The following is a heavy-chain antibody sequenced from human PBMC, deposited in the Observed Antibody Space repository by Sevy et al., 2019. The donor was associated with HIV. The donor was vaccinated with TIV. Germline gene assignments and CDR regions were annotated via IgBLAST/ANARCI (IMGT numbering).Heavy chain of an antibody. CDR2: ISSSSSYI. V-gene: IGHV3-21*01. Sequence: GGSLRLSCAASGFTFSSYSMNWVRQAPGKGLEWVSSISSSSSYIYYADSMKGRFTISRDNAKNSLYLQMNSLRAEDTAVYYCARGSTDFWSGYLDYYYGMDVWGQGTTVTVSS. J-gene: IGHJ6*02. CDR3: ARGSTDFWSGYLDYYYGMDV. CDR1: GFTFSSYS. D-gene: IGHD3-3*01.